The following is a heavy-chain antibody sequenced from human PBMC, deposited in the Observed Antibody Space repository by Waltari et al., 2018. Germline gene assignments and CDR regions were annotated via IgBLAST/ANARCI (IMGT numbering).Heavy chain of an antibody. CDR2: IYYSGST. Sequence: QVQLQESGPGLVKPSQTLSLTCTVSGGSISSGGYYWSWIRQHPGKGLEWIGYIYYSGSTYVNPALKSRVNISVDTSKNQFSLKRSSVTAADTAVYYCARANQNYGDYFDYWGQGTLVTVSS. D-gene: IGHD4-17*01. CDR3: ARANQNYGDYFDY. J-gene: IGHJ4*02. CDR1: GGSISSGGYY. V-gene: IGHV4-31*03.